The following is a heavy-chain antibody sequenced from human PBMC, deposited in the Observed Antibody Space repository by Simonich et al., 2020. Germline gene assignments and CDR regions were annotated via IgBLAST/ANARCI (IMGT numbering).Heavy chain of an antibody. V-gene: IGHV1-18*01. CDR2: IRAYNGNT. D-gene: IGHD1-1*01. CDR1: GYTFTSYG. CDR3: ARSTTGTTAFDI. J-gene: IGHJ3*02. Sequence: QVQLVQSGAEVKKPGASVKVSCKASGYTFTSYGISWVRQAPGQGLEWMGGIRAYNGNTNYDQKLQGRGTMTTDTSTSTAYMELRSLRSDDTAVYYCARSTTGTTAFDIWGQGTMVTVSS.